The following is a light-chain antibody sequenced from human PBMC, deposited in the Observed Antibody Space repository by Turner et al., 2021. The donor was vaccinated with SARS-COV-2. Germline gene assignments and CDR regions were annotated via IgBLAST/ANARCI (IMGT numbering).Light chain of an antibody. J-gene: IGLJ3*02. CDR2: EVS. Sequence: QSALTPPASVSGSPGQSITISCTGTSSDVGSYNLVSWYQQHPGKAPKLMTYEVSKRPSGVSNRFSGSKSGNTASLTISGLQAEDEADYYCCSYVGSSTWVFGGGTKLTVL. V-gene: IGLV2-23*02. CDR3: CSYVGSSTWV. CDR1: SSDVGSYNL.